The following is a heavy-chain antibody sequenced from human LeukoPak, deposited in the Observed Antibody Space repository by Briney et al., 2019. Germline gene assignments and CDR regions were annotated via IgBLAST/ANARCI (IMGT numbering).Heavy chain of an antibody. Sequence: SETLSLTCAVSGGSVSSITHYWAWIRQPPGKGLEWIGSVYFNGTTYYKSSLKSRVTISVDTSKNQFSLKLSSVTAADTAVYYCARGGPTPLYYDFWRELDYWGQGTLVTVSS. J-gene: IGHJ4*02. CDR3: ARGGPTPLYYDFWRELDY. V-gene: IGHV4-39*07. D-gene: IGHD3-3*01. CDR2: VYFNGTT. CDR1: GGSVSSITHY.